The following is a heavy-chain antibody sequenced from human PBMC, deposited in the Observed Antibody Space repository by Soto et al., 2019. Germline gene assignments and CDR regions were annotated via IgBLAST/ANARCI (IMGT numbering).Heavy chain of an antibody. D-gene: IGHD4-17*01. V-gene: IGHV4-4*02. J-gene: IGHJ4*02. Sequence: SETLSLTCAVSGGSISSSNWWSWVRQPPGKGLVWIGEIWHSGSTNYNPSLKSRVTISVDKSKNQFSLKLSSVTAADTAVYYCAKDYGDRGGYSLDYWGQGTLVTVSS. CDR1: GGSISSSNW. CDR2: IWHSGST. CDR3: AKDYGDRGGYSLDY.